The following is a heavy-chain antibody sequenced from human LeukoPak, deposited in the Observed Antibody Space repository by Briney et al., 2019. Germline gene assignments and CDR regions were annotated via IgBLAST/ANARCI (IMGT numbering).Heavy chain of an antibody. Sequence: GGSLRLSCAASGFTFSRYTMTWVRQAPGKGLEWVSGISDRGHRTYYADSVKGRFTISRDNSKNTLYLQMNSLRAEDTAVYYCATQDHTYYDYIWGSYRYSSRGEVDYWGQGTLVTVSS. CDR1: GFTFSRYT. CDR3: ATQDHTYYDYIWGSYRYSSRGEVDY. CDR2: ISDRGHRT. V-gene: IGHV3-23*01. D-gene: IGHD3-16*02. J-gene: IGHJ4*02.